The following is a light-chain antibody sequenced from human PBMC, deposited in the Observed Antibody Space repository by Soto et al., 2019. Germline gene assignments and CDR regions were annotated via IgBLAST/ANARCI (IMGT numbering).Light chain of an antibody. J-gene: IGKJ5*01. CDR3: QQGSTTPIT. Sequence: DIQMTQSPSSLSASVGDRVTITCRASQRITNYLNWYQQKPGKAPKLLIYAASSLQSGVPSRFSGSGSGTDFTLTISSLQPEDFTTYYCQQGSTTPITFGLGTRLAIK. V-gene: IGKV1-39*01. CDR2: AAS. CDR1: QRITNY.